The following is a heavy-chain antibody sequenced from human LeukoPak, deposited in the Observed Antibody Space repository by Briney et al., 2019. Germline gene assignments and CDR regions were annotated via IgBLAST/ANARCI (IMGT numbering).Heavy chain of an antibody. D-gene: IGHD6-19*01. Sequence: PSETLSLTCTVSGGSISSSSYYWGWIRQPPGKGLEWIGSIYYSGSTYYNPSLKSRVTISVDTSKNQFSLKLSSVTAADTAVYYCASILNTEGQWPRPGYFDYWGQGTLVTVSS. J-gene: IGHJ4*02. V-gene: IGHV4-39*07. CDR2: IYYSGST. CDR3: ASILNTEGQWPRPGYFDY. CDR1: GGSISSSSYY.